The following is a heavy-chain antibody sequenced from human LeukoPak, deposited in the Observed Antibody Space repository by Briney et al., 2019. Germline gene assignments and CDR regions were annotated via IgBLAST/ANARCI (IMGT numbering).Heavy chain of an antibody. CDR1: GFTFSSYS. Sequence: GGSLRLSCAASGFTFSSYSMHWVRRAPGKGLEWVAVMLYDGSNKYCADPVKGRFTISRDNSKNTMYLQMNSLRAEDTAVYYCARDGGGDKSQLGFKDYWGQGTLVTVAS. CDR2: MLYDGSNK. D-gene: IGHD2-21*02. V-gene: IGHV3-30-3*01. CDR3: ARDGGGDKSQLGFKDY. J-gene: IGHJ4*02.